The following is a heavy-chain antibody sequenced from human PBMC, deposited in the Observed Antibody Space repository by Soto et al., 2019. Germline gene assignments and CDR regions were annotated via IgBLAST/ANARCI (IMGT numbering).Heavy chain of an antibody. V-gene: IGHV5-51*01. J-gene: IGHJ6*02. CDR2: IDPGDSDT. CDR1: EYRLNSYW. CDR3: AGQGSNGAYVYFARDV. Sequence: GESLKISCKGSEYRLNSYWIGWVRQMPGKGLEWIGMIDPGDSDTTYSPSFEGQVTMSVDKSISTAYLQWSSLKASDSATYYCAGQGSNGAYVYFARDVWGQGTTVTVSS. D-gene: IGHD3-16*01.